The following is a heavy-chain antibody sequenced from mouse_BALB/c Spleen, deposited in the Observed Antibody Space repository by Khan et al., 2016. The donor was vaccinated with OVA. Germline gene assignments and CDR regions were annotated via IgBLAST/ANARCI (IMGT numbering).Heavy chain of an antibody. CDR3: AGKAYYDYDPFPY. J-gene: IGHJ3*01. CDR2: ISYSGNT. Sequence: EVQLQESGPGLVKPSQSLSLTCTVTGYSITSEFAWNWIRQFPGNKLEWMGYISYSGNTRYNPSLKSLISITRDTSRNQFFLQLNSVTTEDTATYYVAGKAYYDYDPFPYGGKGTLVTVSA. V-gene: IGHV3-2*02. D-gene: IGHD2-4*01. CDR1: GYSITSEFA.